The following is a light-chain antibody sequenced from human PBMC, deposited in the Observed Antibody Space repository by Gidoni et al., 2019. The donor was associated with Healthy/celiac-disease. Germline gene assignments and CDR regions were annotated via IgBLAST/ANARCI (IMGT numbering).Light chain of an antibody. J-gene: IGKJ3*01. Sequence: PSAVSASVGDRVNIPCRAIQGISSWLAWYQQKPEKAPKPLIYAASSWQSGVPSRFSCSGSVTDFTITLNCLQPADFSTYYCQQANSFPLTFGPGTKVDIK. CDR1: QGISSW. CDR2: AAS. V-gene: IGKV1D-12*01. CDR3: QQANSFPLT.